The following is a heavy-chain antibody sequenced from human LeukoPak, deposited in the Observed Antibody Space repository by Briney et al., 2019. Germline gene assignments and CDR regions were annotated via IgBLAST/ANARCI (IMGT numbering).Heavy chain of an antibody. CDR3: AKRLFDWSLYDAFDI. Sequence: PGGSLGLSCAASGFTFSSYAMSWVRQAPGKGLEWVSAISGSGGSTYYADSVKGRFTISRDNSKNTLYLQMNSLRAEDTAVYYCAKRLFDWSLYDAFDIWGQGTMVTVSS. J-gene: IGHJ3*02. V-gene: IGHV3-23*01. D-gene: IGHD3-9*01. CDR2: ISGSGGST. CDR1: GFTFSSYA.